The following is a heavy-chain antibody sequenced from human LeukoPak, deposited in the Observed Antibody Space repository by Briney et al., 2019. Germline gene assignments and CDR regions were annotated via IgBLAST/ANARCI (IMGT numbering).Heavy chain of an antibody. CDR3: ARDFYDGFALDY. CDR2: ISSSSSVI. D-gene: IGHD2/OR15-2a*01. J-gene: IGHJ4*02. Sequence: GGSLRLSCAASGFTFSSYSMNWVRQSPGKGLEWVSYISSSSSVIYYADSVKGRFTISRDNAKNSLYLQMSSLRAEDTGVYYCARDFYDGFALDYWGQGTLVTVSS. V-gene: IGHV3-48*01. CDR1: GFTFSSYS.